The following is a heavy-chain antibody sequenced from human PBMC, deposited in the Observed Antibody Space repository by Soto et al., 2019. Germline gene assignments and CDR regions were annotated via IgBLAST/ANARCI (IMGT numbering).Heavy chain of an antibody. CDR1: GFTFSSYA. Sequence: EVQLLESGGGLVQPGGSLRLSCAASGFTFSSYAMSWVRQAPGKGLEWVSAISGSGGSTYYADSVKGRFTISRDNSKNTLNLQMNSLRAEDTAVYYCAKWGNSYDFWSGYYLPLWFDPWGQGTLVTVSS. CDR2: ISGSGGST. V-gene: IGHV3-23*01. CDR3: AKWGNSYDFWSGYYLPLWFDP. D-gene: IGHD3-3*01. J-gene: IGHJ5*02.